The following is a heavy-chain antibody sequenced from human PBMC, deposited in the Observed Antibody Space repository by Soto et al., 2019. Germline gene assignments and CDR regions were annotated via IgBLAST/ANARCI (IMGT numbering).Heavy chain of an antibody. CDR2: IYPGDSDT. CDR1: GYSFASYC. Sequence: PXESLKITGKGSGYSFASYCIGWVRQMPGKGLEWMGIIYPGDSDTRYSPSFQGQVTISADKSISTAYLEWSSLKASDTAMYYCARYAPAAFDIWGQGTMVTVSS. CDR3: ARYAPAAFDI. J-gene: IGHJ3*02. V-gene: IGHV5-51*01. D-gene: IGHD2-2*01.